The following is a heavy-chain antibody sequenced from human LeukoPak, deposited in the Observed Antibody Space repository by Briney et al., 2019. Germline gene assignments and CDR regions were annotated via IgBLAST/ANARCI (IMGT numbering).Heavy chain of an antibody. D-gene: IGHD6-13*01. CDR3: ARGRGIAAVYAFDI. J-gene: IGHJ3*02. V-gene: IGHV1-3*01. Sequence: KFQGRVTITWDTSASTAYMELSSLRSEDTAVYYCARGRGIAAVYAFDIWGQGTMVNVSS.